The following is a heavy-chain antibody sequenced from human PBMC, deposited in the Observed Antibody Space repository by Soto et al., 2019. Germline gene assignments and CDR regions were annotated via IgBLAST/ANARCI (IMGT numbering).Heavy chain of an antibody. J-gene: IGHJ2*01. D-gene: IGHD4-17*01. V-gene: IGHV1-8*01. Sequence: QVQLVLSGAELKKPGASVKVSCKASGYTFTSYDINWVRQATGQGLEWMGWMNPNSGNTGYAEKFQGRVTMTRNTSISTAYMELSSLRSEDTAVYYCAVYGANRYWYFDLWGRGTLVTVSS. CDR2: MNPNSGNT. CDR3: AVYGANRYWYFDL. CDR1: GYTFTSYD.